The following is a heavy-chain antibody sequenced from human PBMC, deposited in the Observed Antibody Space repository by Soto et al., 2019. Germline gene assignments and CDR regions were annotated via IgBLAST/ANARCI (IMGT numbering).Heavy chain of an antibody. CDR2: ISGSDGST. Sequence: GGSLRLSCVASGFSFSSYAMTWVRQAPGKGLEWVSVISGSDGSTYCAHSVKGRFTISRDNSKNTLYLQMNSLRAEDAAVYYCAKDRERDAWYEDYWGQGTLVTVSS. CDR1: GFSFSSYA. D-gene: IGHD6-13*01. V-gene: IGHV3-23*01. J-gene: IGHJ4*02. CDR3: AKDRERDAWYEDY.